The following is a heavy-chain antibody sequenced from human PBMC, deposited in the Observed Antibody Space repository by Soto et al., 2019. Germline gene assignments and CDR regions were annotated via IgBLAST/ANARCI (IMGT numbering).Heavy chain of an antibody. CDR1: GGSISSYY. CDR2: IYYSGST. V-gene: IGHV4-59*01. Sequence: SQTLSLTCTVSGGSISSYYWSWIRQPPGKGLEWIGYIYYSGSTNYNPSLKSRVTISVDTSKNQFSLKLSSVTAADTAVYYCARGYCSSTSCLGDYYYMDVWGKGTTVTVSS. J-gene: IGHJ6*03. CDR3: ARGYCSSTSCLGDYYYMDV. D-gene: IGHD2-2*01.